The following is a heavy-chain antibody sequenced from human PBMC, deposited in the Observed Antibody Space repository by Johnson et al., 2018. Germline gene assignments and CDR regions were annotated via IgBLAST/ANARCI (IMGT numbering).Heavy chain of an antibody. CDR1: GYTFTSYY. CDR2: INPSGCSQ. V-gene: IGHV1-46*01. CDR3: ARGEYSDGHENYYYYYMDV. J-gene: IGHJ6*03. D-gene: IGHD5-18*01. Sequence: VQLVASGAEVKKXGASVKVSCKASGYTFTSYYMHWVRQAPGQGLEWMGIINPSGCSQSYAQKIEGSVTMPRDTSTSTVDMELRSPRSEETAVYYCARGEYSDGHENYYYYYMDVWGKGTTVTVSS.